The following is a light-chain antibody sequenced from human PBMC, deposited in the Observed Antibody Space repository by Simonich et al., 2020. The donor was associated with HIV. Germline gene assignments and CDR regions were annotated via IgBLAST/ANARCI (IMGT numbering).Light chain of an antibody. CDR1: SSNIGNNY. Sequence: QSVLTQPPSVSAAPGQKVTISCSGSSSNIGNNYVSWYQHLPGTAPKLLIYDNNKRTSGIPDRSPGSKSGTSATLGITGLQTGDEADYYCGTWDSSLSALFGGGTKLTVL. V-gene: IGLV1-51*01. CDR3: GTWDSSLSAL. J-gene: IGLJ2*01. CDR2: DNN.